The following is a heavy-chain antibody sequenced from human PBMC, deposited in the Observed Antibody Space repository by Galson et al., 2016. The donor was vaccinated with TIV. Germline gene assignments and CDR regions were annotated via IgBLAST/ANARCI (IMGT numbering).Heavy chain of an antibody. Sequence: CKASGYTFSNFAITWVRQAPGQGLEWMGYMSAYSGASNYAQEFQGRVTITTDTSTSTAYMELRNLRFDDTAVYYCARYSSTSSRRFDYWGQGTLVTVSS. J-gene: IGHJ4*02. CDR3: ARYSSTSSRRFDY. V-gene: IGHV1-18*01. CDR1: GYTFSNFA. CDR2: MSAYSGAS. D-gene: IGHD6-6*01.